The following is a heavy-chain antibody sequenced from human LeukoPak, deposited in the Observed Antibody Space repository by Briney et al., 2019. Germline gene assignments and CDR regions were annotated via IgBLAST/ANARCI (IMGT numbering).Heavy chain of an antibody. CDR1: GFTFSSYE. CDR3: ARDAFSLLELPYYFDY. CDR2: ISISGSTI. V-gene: IGHV3-48*03. D-gene: IGHD1-7*01. J-gene: IGHJ4*02. Sequence: PSGTLRLTCAASGFTFSSYEMNWVRQAPGKGLECVSYISISGSTIYYADYVKGRFTIPRDNAKNSLYLKMNRPRAEDTAVYYCARDAFSLLELPYYFDYWGQGTLVTVSS.